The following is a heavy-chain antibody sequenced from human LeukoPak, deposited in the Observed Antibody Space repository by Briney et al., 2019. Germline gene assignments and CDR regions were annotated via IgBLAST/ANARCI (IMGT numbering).Heavy chain of an antibody. CDR1: GFTFRNYG. CDR3: AKDPGASVSGFHMDV. J-gene: IGHJ6*03. Sequence: GGSLRLSCAASGFTFRNYGMHWVRQATGKGLEWVSFIWSDGNNRFYADSVKGRFTTSRDNSKNMLYLQMDSLRPDDTALYYCAKDPGASVSGFHMDVWGKGTTVIVSS. V-gene: IGHV3-30*02. D-gene: IGHD2-8*02. CDR2: IWSDGNNR.